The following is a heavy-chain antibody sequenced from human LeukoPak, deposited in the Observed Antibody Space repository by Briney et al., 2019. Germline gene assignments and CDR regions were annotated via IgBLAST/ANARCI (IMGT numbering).Heavy chain of an antibody. J-gene: IGHJ4*02. D-gene: IGHD3-22*01. CDR3: ARDLAASSGYLPNY. CDR2: ISWNSGSM. Sequence: GGSLRLSCAASGFTFDDYAMHWVRQAPGKGLEWVSGISWNSGSMDYADSVKGRFTISRDNAKNSLYLQMNSLRAEDTAVYYCARDLAASSGYLPNYWGQGTLVTVSS. V-gene: IGHV3-9*01. CDR1: GFTFDDYA.